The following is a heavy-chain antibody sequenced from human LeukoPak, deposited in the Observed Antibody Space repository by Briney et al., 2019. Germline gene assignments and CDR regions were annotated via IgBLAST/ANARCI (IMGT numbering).Heavy chain of an antibody. CDR3: AVGRDITAAGPGGYFDY. Sequence: PGGSLRLSCAASGFIFSDYHMNWIRQAPGKGLEWISYISPGGQTTYFADSVKGRVTLSRDNAKKSLSLQMNSLTADDTAVYFCAVGRDITAAGPGGYFDYWGQGTLVAVSS. CDR2: ISPGGQTT. D-gene: IGHD6-25*01. J-gene: IGHJ4*02. CDR1: GFIFSDYH. V-gene: IGHV3-11*01.